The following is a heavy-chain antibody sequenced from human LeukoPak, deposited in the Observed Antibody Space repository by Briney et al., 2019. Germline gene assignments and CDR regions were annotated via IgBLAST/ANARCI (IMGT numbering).Heavy chain of an antibody. CDR2: ISAYNGNT. CDR3: ASVAEIAEATADY. D-gene: IGHD5-12*01. Sequence: GASVKVSCQASGYTFTSYGISWVRQAPGQGLEWMGWISAYNGNTNYAQKLQGRVTMTTDTSTSTAYMELRSLRSDDTVVYYCASVAEIAEATADYWGQGTLVTVSS. CDR1: GYTFTSYG. V-gene: IGHV1-18*01. J-gene: IGHJ4*02.